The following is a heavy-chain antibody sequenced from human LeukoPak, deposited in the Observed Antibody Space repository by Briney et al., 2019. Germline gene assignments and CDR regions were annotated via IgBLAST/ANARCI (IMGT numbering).Heavy chain of an antibody. CDR3: ARPRIRDGYKNFKDNYFDY. CDR2: FDPEDGET. J-gene: IGHJ4*02. V-gene: IGHV1-24*01. Sequence: ASVKVSCKVSGYTLTELSMPWVRQAPGKGLEWMGGFDPEDGETIYAQKLQGRVTMTTDTSTSTAYMELRSLRSDDTAVYYCARPRIRDGYKNFKDNYFDYWGQGTLVTVSS. CDR1: GYTLTELS. D-gene: IGHD5-24*01.